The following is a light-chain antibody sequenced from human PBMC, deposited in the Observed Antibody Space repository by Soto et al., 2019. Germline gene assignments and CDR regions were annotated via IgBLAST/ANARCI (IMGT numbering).Light chain of an antibody. J-gene: IGLJ3*02. Sequence: QSALTQPRSVSGSPGQSVTISCTGTSSDVGGYNYVSWYQQHPGKAPKLMIYDVSKWPSGVPDRFSGSKSGNTASLTISGLQAEDEGDYYCCSYAGSYTGVFGGGTKLTVL. CDR1: SSDVGGYNY. V-gene: IGLV2-11*01. CDR3: CSYAGSYTGV. CDR2: DVS.